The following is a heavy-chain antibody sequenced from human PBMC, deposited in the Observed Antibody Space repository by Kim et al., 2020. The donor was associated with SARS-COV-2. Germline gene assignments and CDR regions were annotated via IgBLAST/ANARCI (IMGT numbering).Heavy chain of an antibody. J-gene: IGHJ4*02. Sequence: ASVKGRFTISRDESKNTAYLQMNSLKTEDTAVYYCTTSNYYDSSGYRTDYWGQGTLVTVSS. CDR3: TTSNYYDSSGYRTDY. V-gene: IGHV3-73*01. D-gene: IGHD3-22*01.